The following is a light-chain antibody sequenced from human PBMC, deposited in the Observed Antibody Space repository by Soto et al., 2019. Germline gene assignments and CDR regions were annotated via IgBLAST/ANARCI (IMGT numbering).Light chain of an antibody. V-gene: IGKV1-39*01. CDR1: QSISSY. Sequence: DIQMTPSPSSLSASVGDRVTITCRASQSISSYLNWYQQKPGKAPKLLIYAASSLQSGVPSRFSGSGSETDFTLTISSLQPEDFATYYCQQSYSTPSITFGQGTRLEIK. CDR3: QQSYSTPSIT. CDR2: AAS. J-gene: IGKJ5*01.